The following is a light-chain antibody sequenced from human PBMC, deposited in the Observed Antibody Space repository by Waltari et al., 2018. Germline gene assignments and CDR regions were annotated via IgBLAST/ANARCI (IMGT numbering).Light chain of an antibody. V-gene: IGKV3-20*01. CDR2: GAS. CDR3: QQYGSPPYT. J-gene: IGKJ2*01. Sequence: EIVLTQAPGTLSLSPGERATLSCRASQSVRSDYLAWYQQKPGHSPRLLIYGASSRATGVADRYSGSGSGTDFTLTINRLEREDFAVFYCQQYGSPPYTFGQGTKLEIK. CDR1: QSVRSDY.